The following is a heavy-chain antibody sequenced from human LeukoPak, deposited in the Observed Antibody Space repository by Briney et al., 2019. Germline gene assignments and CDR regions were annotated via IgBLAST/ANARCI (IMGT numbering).Heavy chain of an antibody. V-gene: IGHV4-59*01. J-gene: IGHJ4*02. CDR1: GGSISSYY. CDR3: VRSRGYDFWSGYYTDYFAY. D-gene: IGHD3-3*01. CDR2: IYYSGST. Sequence: SETLSLTCTVSGGSISSYYWSWIRQPPGKGLEWIGYIYYSGSTNYNPSLKSRVTISVDTSKNQFSLKLSSVTAADTAVYYCVRSRGYDFWSGYYTDYFAYWGQGTLVTVSS.